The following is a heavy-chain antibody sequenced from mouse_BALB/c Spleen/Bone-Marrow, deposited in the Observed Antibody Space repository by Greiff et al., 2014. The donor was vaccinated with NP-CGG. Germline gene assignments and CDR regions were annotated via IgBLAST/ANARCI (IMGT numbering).Heavy chain of an antibody. CDR1: GYAFTDYL. V-gene: IGHV1-54*01. CDR2: INPGSGST. Sequence: QVQLQQSGAELVRPGTSVKVSCKASGYAFTDYLMEWLKQRPGQGLEWIEVINPGSGSTNYNEKFKDKATLTADKSSSTAYMQLSSLTSDDSAVYFCARYDGYFDYWGQGTILTVSS. D-gene: IGHD2-3*01. CDR3: ARYDGYFDY. J-gene: IGHJ2*01.